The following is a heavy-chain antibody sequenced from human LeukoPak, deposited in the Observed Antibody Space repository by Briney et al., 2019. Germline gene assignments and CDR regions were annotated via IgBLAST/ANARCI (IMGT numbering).Heavy chain of an antibody. V-gene: IGHV3-11*05. Sequence: GGSLRLSCAASGFTFSDYYMSWIRQAPGKGLEWVSYISSSSDYTNYADSVKGRFTISRDNSKNTLYLQMNSLRAEDTAMYYCVRDAIVGFFDYWGQGTLVTVSS. J-gene: IGHJ4*02. CDR2: ISSSSDYT. CDR1: GFTFSDYY. CDR3: VRDAIVGFFDY. D-gene: IGHD2-15*01.